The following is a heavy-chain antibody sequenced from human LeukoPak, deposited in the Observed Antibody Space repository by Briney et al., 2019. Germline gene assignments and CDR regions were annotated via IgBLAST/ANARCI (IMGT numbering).Heavy chain of an antibody. J-gene: IGHJ4*02. Sequence: GASVNVSCKASGHIFISYYIHWVRQAPGQGLEWMGVINPSDGSTNYAQKFQGRVTMTRDTSATTVYLDLSGLTFEDTAVYYCASDDAREFDHWGQGTLVTVSS. CDR2: INPSDGST. D-gene: IGHD5-24*01. CDR3: ASDDAREFDH. CDR1: GHIFISYY. V-gene: IGHV1-46*01.